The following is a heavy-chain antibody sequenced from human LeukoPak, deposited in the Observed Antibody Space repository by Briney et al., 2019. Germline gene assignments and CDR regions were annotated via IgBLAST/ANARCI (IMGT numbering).Heavy chain of an antibody. CDR1: GFTFSSYG. J-gene: IGHJ4*02. V-gene: IGHV3-30*18. CDR2: ISYDGSNK. Sequence: PGGSLRLSCAASGFTFSSYGMHWVRQAPGKGLEWVAVISYDGSNKYYADSVKGRFTISRDSSRNTLYLQMNSLRAEDTAVYYCAKAPDSRKSSMIVVVIPPPGAYYFDYWGQGTLVTVSS. CDR3: AKAPDSRKSSMIVVVIPPPGAYYFDY. D-gene: IGHD3-22*01.